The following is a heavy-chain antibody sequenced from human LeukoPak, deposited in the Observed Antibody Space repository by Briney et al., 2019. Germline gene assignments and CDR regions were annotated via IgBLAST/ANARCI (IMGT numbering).Heavy chain of an antibody. J-gene: IGHJ4*02. V-gene: IGHV1-2*02. CDR2: INPNSGGT. D-gene: IGHD3-22*01. CDR3: AIIYYYDSSGYHYEDDY. Sequence: AASVKVSCKASGYTFTGYYMHWVRQTPGQGLEWMGWINPNSGGTNYAQKFQGRVTMTRDTSISTAYMELSRLRSDDTAVYYCAIIYYYDSSGYHYEDDYWGQGTLVTVSS. CDR1: GYTFTGYY.